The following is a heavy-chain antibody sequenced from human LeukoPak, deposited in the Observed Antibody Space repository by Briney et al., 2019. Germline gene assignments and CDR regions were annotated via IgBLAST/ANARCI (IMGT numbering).Heavy chain of an antibody. V-gene: IGHV4-59*01. J-gene: IGHJ4*02. CDR2: IYYSGST. Sequence: SETLSPTCTVSGGSISSYYWSWVRQPPGKGLEWIGYIYYSGSTSYNPSLKSRVTISVDTSKNQFSLKLSSVTAADTAVYYCARDRSWSFFSAWGQGTLVTVSS. CDR1: GGSISSYY. CDR3: ARDRSWSFFSA. D-gene: IGHD6-13*01.